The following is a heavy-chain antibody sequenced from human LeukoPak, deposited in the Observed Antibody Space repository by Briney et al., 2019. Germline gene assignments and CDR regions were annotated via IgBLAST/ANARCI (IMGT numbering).Heavy chain of an antibody. V-gene: IGHV3-30*03. D-gene: IGHD3-10*01. CDR1: GFTFSDYY. CDR2: ISYGGSNQ. CDR3: ARGGRFGDAFDI. J-gene: IGHJ3*02. Sequence: PGGSLRLSCAASGFTFSDYYMSWVRQAPGKGLEWVAVISYGGSNQYYADSVKGRFTISRDNSKNTLYLQMNSLRAEDTAVYYCARGGRFGDAFDIWGQGTMVTVSS.